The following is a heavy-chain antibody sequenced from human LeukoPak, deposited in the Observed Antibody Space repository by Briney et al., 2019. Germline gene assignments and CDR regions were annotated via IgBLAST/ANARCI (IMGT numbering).Heavy chain of an antibody. Sequence: VASVKVPCKASGYTFTSYDINWVRQATGQGLEWMGWMNPNSGNTGYAQKFQGRVTMTRNTSISTAYMELSSLRSEDTAVYYCARGSCTSCYGGSRGWFDPWGQGTLVTVSS. D-gene: IGHD2-2*01. CDR2: MNPNSGNT. V-gene: IGHV1-8*01. CDR1: GYTFTSYD. J-gene: IGHJ5*02. CDR3: ARGSCTSCYGGSRGWFDP.